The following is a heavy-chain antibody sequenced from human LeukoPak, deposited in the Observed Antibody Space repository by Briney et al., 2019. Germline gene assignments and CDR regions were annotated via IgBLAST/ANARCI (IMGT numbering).Heavy chain of an antibody. D-gene: IGHD3-16*01. Sequence: ASVKASCQVSGYTLSDLNMHWVRQAPGKGLEWMGGYDPEDGETIFAQRFQGRVTMTEDTSADIAYMELSSLRSDDTAVFYCATEPNWGSGTGAWGQGTLVTVSS. V-gene: IGHV1-24*01. CDR2: YDPEDGET. CDR3: ATEPNWGSGTGA. J-gene: IGHJ4*02. CDR1: GYTLSDLN.